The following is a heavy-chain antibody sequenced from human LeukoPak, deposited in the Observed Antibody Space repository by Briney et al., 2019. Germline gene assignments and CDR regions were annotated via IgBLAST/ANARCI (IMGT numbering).Heavy chain of an antibody. D-gene: IGHD3-10*01. CDR2: IYYSGST. Sequence: SETLSLTCTVSGGSISSYSWSWIRQPPGKGLEWIGDIYYSGSTNYNPSLKSRVTISVDTSKNQFSLKLSSVTAADTAVYYCARGDTMVRGVIAYYYYGMDVWGKGTTVTVSS. J-gene: IGHJ6*04. CDR1: GGSISSYS. V-gene: IGHV4-59*01. CDR3: ARGDTMVRGVIAYYYYGMDV.